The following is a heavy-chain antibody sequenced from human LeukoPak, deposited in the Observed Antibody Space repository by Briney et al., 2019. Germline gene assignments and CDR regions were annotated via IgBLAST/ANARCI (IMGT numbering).Heavy chain of an antibody. CDR1: GFTFSGSA. J-gene: IGHJ4*02. V-gene: IGHV3-73*01. D-gene: IGHD1-26*01. CDR2: IRSKANSYAT. CDR3: TRRSVGGATDFDY. Sequence: GGSLRLSCAASGFTFSGSAMHWVRQASGKGLEWVGRIRSKANSYATAYAASVKGRFTISRDDSKNTAYLQMNSLKTEDTAVYYCTRRSVGGATDFDYWGQGTLVTVSS.